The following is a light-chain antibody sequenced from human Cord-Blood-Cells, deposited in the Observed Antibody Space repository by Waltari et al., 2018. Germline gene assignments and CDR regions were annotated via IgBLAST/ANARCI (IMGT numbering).Light chain of an antibody. J-gene: IGKJ3*01. CDR2: KAS. V-gene: IGKV1-5*03. Sequence: DIQMPQSPSTLSAPVAASVTITCRASQSISSWLAWYQQKPGKAPKLLIYKASSLESGVPSRFSGSGSGTEFTLTISSLQPDDFATYYCQQYNSYPFTFGPGTKVDIK. CDR3: QQYNSYPFT. CDR1: QSISSW.